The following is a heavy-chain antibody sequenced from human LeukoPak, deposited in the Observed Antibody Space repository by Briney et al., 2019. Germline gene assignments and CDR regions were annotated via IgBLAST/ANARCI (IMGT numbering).Heavy chain of an antibody. Sequence: GGSLRLSCAASGFTVSSNYMSWVRQAPGKGLEWVSVIYSGGSTYYADSVKGRFTISRDNSKNTLYLQMNSLRAEDTAVYYCARDLRYTGRGMDVWGQGTTVTVSS. J-gene: IGHJ6*02. CDR1: GFTVSSNY. V-gene: IGHV3-53*01. CDR2: IYSGGST. CDR3: ARDLRYTGRGMDV. D-gene: IGHD1-26*01.